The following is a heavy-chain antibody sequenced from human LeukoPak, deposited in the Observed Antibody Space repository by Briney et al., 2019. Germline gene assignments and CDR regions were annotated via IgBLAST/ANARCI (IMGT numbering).Heavy chain of an antibody. CDR1: GFTFSDYY. CDR3: ARDLEAVAGYFDY. V-gene: IGHV3-11*01. CDR2: ISSSGSTI. J-gene: IGHJ4*02. Sequence: GGSLRLSCAASGFTFSDYYMSWIRQAPVKVLEWVSYISSSGSTIYYADSVKGRFTISRDNAKNSLYLQMNSLRAEDTAAYYCARDLEAVAGYFDYWGQGTLVTVSS. D-gene: IGHD6-19*01.